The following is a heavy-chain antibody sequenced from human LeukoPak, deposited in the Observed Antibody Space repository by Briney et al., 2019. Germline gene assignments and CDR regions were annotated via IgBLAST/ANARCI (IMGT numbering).Heavy chain of an antibody. D-gene: IGHD1-26*01. J-gene: IGHJ3*02. Sequence: GGSLRLSCAASGFTFSSYWMSWVRQAPGKGLEWVANIKQDGSEKYYVDSVKGRFTISRDNAKNSLYLQMNSLRAEDTAVYYCAGLSGGATDAFDIWGQGTMVTVSS. CDR1: GFTFSSYW. CDR2: IKQDGSEK. CDR3: AGLSGGATDAFDI. V-gene: IGHV3-7*03.